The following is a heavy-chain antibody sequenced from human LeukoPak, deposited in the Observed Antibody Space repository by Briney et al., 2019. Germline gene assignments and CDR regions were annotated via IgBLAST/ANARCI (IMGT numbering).Heavy chain of an antibody. CDR2: IYSGGST. D-gene: IGHD2-15*01. CDR3: ARGCSGGSCYSDYYYMDV. V-gene: IGHV3-53*01. J-gene: IGHJ6*03. CDR1: GFTVSSNY. Sequence: GGSLRLSCAASGFTVSSNYMSWVRQAPGKGLEWVSVIYSGGSTYYADSVKGRFTISRDNAKNTLYLQMNSLRAEDTAVYYCARGCSGGSCYSDYYYMDVWGKGTTVTVSS.